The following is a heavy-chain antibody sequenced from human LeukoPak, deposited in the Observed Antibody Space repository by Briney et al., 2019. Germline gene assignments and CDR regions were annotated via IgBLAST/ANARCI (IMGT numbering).Heavy chain of an antibody. V-gene: IGHV1-2*02. CDR2: INPNSGGT. CDR3: ARDGYDSSGYHRHDY. CDR1: GYTFTGYY. J-gene: IGHJ4*02. Sequence: ASVKVSCKASGYTFTGYYMHWVRQAPGQGLEWMGWINPNSGGTNYAQKFQGRVTMTRDTSISTAYMELSRLRSDDTAVYYCARDGYDSSGYHRHDYWGQGTLVTVSS. D-gene: IGHD3-22*01.